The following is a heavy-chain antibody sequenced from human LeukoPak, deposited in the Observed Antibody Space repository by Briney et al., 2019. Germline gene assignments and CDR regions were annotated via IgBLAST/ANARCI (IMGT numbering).Heavy chain of an antibody. D-gene: IGHD2-2*01. CDR3: ARVRSTSRRRWFDP. V-gene: IGHV1-8*01. CDR1: GYTFTSYD. Sequence: ASVKVSSKASGYTFTSYDINWVRQATGQGLEWMGWMNPNSGNTGYAQKFQGRVTMTRNTSISTAYMELSSLRSEDTAVYYCARVRSTSRRRWFDPWGQGTLVTVSS. J-gene: IGHJ5*02. CDR2: MNPNSGNT.